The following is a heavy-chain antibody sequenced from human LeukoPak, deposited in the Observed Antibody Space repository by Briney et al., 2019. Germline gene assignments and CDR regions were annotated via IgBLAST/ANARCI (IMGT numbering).Heavy chain of an antibody. CDR3: VHRTMVTSVDH. J-gene: IGHJ4*02. V-gene: IGHV2-5*01. CDR2: IYGNDDK. CDR1: GFSLNTNAVA. Sequence: SGPTLVKPTQTLTLTCTFSGFSLNTNAVAVGWVRQPPGQALEWLTFIYGNDDKRYSPPLTSRLTITKDTSKNQVVLTMTDMDYVDTATYYCVHRTMVTSVDHWGQGTLVTVSP. D-gene: IGHD4-17*01.